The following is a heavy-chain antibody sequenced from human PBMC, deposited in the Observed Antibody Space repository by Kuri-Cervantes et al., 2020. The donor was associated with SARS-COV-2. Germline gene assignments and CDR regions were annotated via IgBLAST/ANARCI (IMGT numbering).Heavy chain of an antibody. CDR3: ARLIVSVTIFGVVNPWGPGDY. J-gene: IGHJ4*02. CDR2: IYYSGST. CDR1: GGSISSSSYY. V-gene: IGHV4-39*01. Sequence: SETLSLTCTVSGGSISSSSYYWGWIRQPPGKGLEWNGSIYYSGSTYYNPSLKSRVTISVDTSKNQFSLKLSSVTAADTAVYYCARLIVSVTIFGVVNPWGPGDYWGQGTLVTVSS. D-gene: IGHD3-3*01.